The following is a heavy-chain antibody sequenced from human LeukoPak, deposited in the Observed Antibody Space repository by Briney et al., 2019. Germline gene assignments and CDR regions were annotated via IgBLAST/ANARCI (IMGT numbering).Heavy chain of an antibody. CDR2: SCATGST. CDR3: ARDDSNGWEPLDY. D-gene: IGHD6-19*01. J-gene: IGHJ4*02. V-gene: IGHV4-4*07. Sequence: SETLSLTCTVSGGSISSYYWSWIRQPAGKGLEWIGRSCATGSTNYNSSLKSRVTISLDTSKNQFSLKLTSVTAADTALYYCARDDSNGWEPLDYRGQGTLVTVSS. CDR1: GGSISSYY.